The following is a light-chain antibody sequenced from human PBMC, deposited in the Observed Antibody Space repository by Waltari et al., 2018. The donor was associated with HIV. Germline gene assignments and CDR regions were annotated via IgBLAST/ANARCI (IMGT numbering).Light chain of an antibody. CDR1: SSDVGCYNS. CDR2: DVT. CDR3: CSYAGSSTVI. J-gene: IGLJ2*01. Sequence: QSALTQPASVSGSPGQSITISCTGTSSDVGCYNSVSWYQQPPGKAPKLLIYDVTKRPSGVSNRLSGSKSGNTASLTISGLQAEDEAAYYCCSYAGSSTVIFGGGTKLTVL. V-gene: IGLV2-23*02.